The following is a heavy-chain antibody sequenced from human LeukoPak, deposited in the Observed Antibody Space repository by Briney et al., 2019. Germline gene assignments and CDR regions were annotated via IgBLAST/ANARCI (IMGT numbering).Heavy chain of an antibody. CDR3: ARDRDYYDSSGYRERTDAFDI. CDR1: GFTLSSYW. J-gene: IGHJ3*02. D-gene: IGHD3-22*01. V-gene: IGHV3-7*01. CDR2: IKQDGSEK. Sequence: GGSLRLSCAASGFTLSSYWMSWVRQAPGKGLEWVANIKQDGSEKYYVDSVKGRFTISRDNAKNSLYLQMNSLRAEDTAVYYCARDRDYYDSSGYRERTDAFDIWGQGTMVTVSS.